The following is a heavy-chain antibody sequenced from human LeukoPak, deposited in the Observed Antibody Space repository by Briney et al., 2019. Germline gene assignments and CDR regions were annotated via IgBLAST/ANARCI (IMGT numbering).Heavy chain of an antibody. Sequence: PSETLSLTCTVSGGSISSSGYYWGWIRQPPGKGLEWIASIYYSGSTYYNPSLKSRVTISVDTSKNQLSLKLSSLTAADTAVYYCARPSSSGFFDYWGQGTLVTVSS. V-gene: IGHV4-39*01. CDR2: IYYSGST. D-gene: IGHD6-19*01. CDR1: GGSISSSGYY. J-gene: IGHJ4*02. CDR3: ARPSSSGFFDY.